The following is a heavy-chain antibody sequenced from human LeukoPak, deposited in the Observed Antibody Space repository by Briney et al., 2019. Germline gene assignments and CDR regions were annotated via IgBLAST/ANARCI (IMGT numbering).Heavy chain of an antibody. D-gene: IGHD2-21*02. V-gene: IGHV1-46*01. CDR1: GYIFTSYY. J-gene: IGHJ4*02. CDR3: ARDHYHKIHSVMVTAPDY. Sequence: ASVKVTCKASGYIFTSYYMHWVRQAPGEGLQWMGIINPTGGSTSYAQKFQGRVTMTRDTSTSTVYMELSSLRSEDTAVYYCARDHYHKIHSVMVTAPDYWGQGTLVIVSS. CDR2: INPTGGST.